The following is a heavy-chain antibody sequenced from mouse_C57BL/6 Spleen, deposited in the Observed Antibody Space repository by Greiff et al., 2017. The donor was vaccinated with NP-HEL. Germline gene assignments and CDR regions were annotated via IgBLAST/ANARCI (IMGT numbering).Heavy chain of an antibody. Sequence: VKVVESGPGLVAPSQSLSITCTVSGFSLTSYAISWVRQPPGKGLEWLGVIWTGGGTNYNSALKSRLSISKDNSKSQVFLKMNSLQTDDTARYYCALLDSSGYGYYAMDYWGQGTSVTVSS. CDR3: ALLDSSGYGYYAMDY. V-gene: IGHV2-9-1*01. CDR1: GFSLTSYA. D-gene: IGHD3-2*02. J-gene: IGHJ4*01. CDR2: IWTGGGT.